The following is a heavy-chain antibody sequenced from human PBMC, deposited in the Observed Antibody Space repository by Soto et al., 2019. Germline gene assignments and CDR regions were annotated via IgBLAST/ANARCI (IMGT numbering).Heavy chain of an antibody. Sequence: PGESLKISCKASGYSFSFYWIGWVRQMPGKGLEWMAIMYPDDSDIRYSPSFEAHVTISADKSTSTAFLQWSSLKASDTAMYYCATAYVYDFENSNYYRDAFDIWG. CDR1: GYSFSFYW. J-gene: IGHJ3*02. CDR3: ATAYVYDFENSNYYRDAFDI. CDR2: MYPDDSDI. D-gene: IGHD3-22*01. V-gene: IGHV5-51*01.